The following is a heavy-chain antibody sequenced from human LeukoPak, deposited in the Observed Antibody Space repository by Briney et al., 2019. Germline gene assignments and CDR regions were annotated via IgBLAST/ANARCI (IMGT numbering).Heavy chain of an antibody. CDR2: INHSGST. J-gene: IGHJ5*02. V-gene: IGHV4-34*01. Sequence: SETLSLTCAVYGGSFSGYYWSWVRQPPGKGLEWIGEINHSGSTNYNPSLKSRVTISVDTSKNQFSLKLSSVTAADTAVYYCARDGYCSGGSCDYNWFDPWGQGTLVTVSS. CDR1: GGSFSGYY. D-gene: IGHD2-15*01. CDR3: ARDGYCSGGSCDYNWFDP.